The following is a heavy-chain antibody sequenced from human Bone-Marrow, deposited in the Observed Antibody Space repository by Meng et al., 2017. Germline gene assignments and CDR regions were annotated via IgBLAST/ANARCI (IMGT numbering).Heavy chain of an antibody. V-gene: IGHV4-34*01. CDR1: GGSFRDYY. J-gene: IGHJ4*02. CDR3: ARGPTTMAHDFDY. D-gene: IGHD4-11*01. CDR2: INHSGST. Sequence: QVQLRQWGAGLLKPSETLSLTCVVAGGSFRDYYWSWIRQPPGKGLEWIGEINHSGSTNYNPSLESRATISVDTSQNNLSLKLSSVTAADSAVYYCARGPTTMAHDFDYWGQGTLVTVSS.